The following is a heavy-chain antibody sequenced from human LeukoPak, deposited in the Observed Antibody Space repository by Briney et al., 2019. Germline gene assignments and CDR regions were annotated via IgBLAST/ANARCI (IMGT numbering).Heavy chain of an antibody. V-gene: IGHV3-7*01. CDR3: ARDQREGHEQRLVQGWYFDL. CDR1: GFTFSSYW. D-gene: IGHD6-13*01. J-gene: IGHJ2*01. Sequence: PGGSLRLSCAASGFTFSSYWMSWVRQAPGKGLEWVANIKQDGSEKYYVDSVKGRFTISRDNAKNSLYLQMNSLRAEDTAVYYCARDQREGHEQRLVQGWYFDLWGRGTLVTVSS. CDR2: IKQDGSEK.